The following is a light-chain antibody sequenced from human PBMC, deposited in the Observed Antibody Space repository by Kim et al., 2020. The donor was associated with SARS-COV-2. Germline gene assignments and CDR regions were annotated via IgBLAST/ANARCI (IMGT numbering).Light chain of an antibody. Sequence: EIVMTQSPATLSVSPGERATLSCRASQSVSRNLAWYQQKPGQAPRLLIHGASTRATGIAARFSGSGSGTDFTLTISSLQSEDFAVYYCQQYNNWPYTFGQGTKLEI. CDR1: QSVSRN. CDR2: GAS. V-gene: IGKV3-15*01. CDR3: QQYNNWPYT. J-gene: IGKJ2*01.